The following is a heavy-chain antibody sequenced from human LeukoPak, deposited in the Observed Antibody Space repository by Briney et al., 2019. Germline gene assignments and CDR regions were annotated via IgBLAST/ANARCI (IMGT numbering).Heavy chain of an antibody. CDR1: GFTFSSYW. J-gene: IGHJ4*02. CDR2: IKQDGSEK. CDR3: ARDDLDIVVVVAATRGGGFDY. D-gene: IGHD2-15*01. V-gene: IGHV3-7*01. Sequence: GGSLRLSCAASGFTFSSYWMSWVRQAPGKGRERVANIKQDGSEKYYVDSVKGRFTISRDNAKNSLYLQMNSLRAEDTAVYYCARDDLDIVVVVAATRGGGFDYWGQGTLVTVSS.